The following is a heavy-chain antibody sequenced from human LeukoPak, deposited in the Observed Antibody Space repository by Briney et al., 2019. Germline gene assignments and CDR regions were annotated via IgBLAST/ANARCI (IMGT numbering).Heavy chain of an antibody. CDR1: GSTFSSYW. CDR3: RTYYYDSSGYYFDY. D-gene: IGHD3-22*01. Sequence: PGGSLRLSCAASGSTFSSYWMHWVRQAPGKGLVWVSRINSDGSSTSYADSVKGRFTISRDNAKNTLYLQMNSLRAEDTAVYYCRTYYYDSSGYYFDYWGQGTLVTVSS. V-gene: IGHV3-74*01. CDR2: INSDGSST. J-gene: IGHJ4*02.